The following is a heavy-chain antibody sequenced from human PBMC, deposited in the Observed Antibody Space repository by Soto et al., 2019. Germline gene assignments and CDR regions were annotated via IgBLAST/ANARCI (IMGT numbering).Heavy chain of an antibody. J-gene: IGHJ6*02. CDR2: IYYSGST. V-gene: IGHV4-31*03. Sequence: QVPLQESGPGLVKPSQTLSLTCTVSGGSISSGGYYWSWIRQHPGKGLEWIGYIYYSGSTYYNPSLKSRVTISVDTSKNQFSLKLSSVTAADTAVYYCARVPEWTGTTSHYGMDVWGQGTTVTVSS. CDR1: GGSISSGGYY. CDR3: ARVPEWTGTTSHYGMDV. D-gene: IGHD1-7*01.